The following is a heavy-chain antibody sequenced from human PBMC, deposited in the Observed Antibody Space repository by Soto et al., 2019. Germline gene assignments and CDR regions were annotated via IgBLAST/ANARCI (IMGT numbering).Heavy chain of an antibody. J-gene: IGHJ5*02. CDR3: ASTFGGVIVIPDGAYNWFDP. Sequence: GGSLRLSCAASGFTFSSYAMSWVRQAPGKGLEWVSAISGSGGSTYYADSVKGRFTISRDNSKNTLYLQMNSLRAEDTAVYYCASTFGGVIVIPDGAYNWFDPWGQGTLVTVSS. CDR2: ISGSGGST. CDR1: GFTFSSYA. V-gene: IGHV3-23*01. D-gene: IGHD3-16*02.